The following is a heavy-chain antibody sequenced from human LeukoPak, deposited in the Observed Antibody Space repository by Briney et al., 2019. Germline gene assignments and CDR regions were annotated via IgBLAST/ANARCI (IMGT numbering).Heavy chain of an antibody. V-gene: IGHV3-48*01. J-gene: IGHJ5*01. D-gene: IGHD3-16*01. CDR2: INSGGSAV. CDR3: ARVGARGDWFDY. Sequence: GGSLRLSCAASGFTFSTYNMLWVRQTPGKGLEWLYYINSGGSAVHYADSVKDRFTFPRDNAKSSVYLQMNSLRVEDTGIYYCARVGARGDWFDYWGQGTRVTVSS. CDR1: GFTFSTYN.